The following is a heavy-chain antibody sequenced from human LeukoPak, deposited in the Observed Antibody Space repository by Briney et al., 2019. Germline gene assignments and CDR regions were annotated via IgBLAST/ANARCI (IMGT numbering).Heavy chain of an antibody. J-gene: IGHJ4*02. Sequence: PGGSLRLSCAASGFAFSSYGMHWVRQAPGKGLEWVAVISYDGSNKYYADSVKGRFTISRDNSKNTLYLQMNSLRAEDTAVYYCAKGILLDYGGSSFDYWGQGTLVTVSS. V-gene: IGHV3-30*18. CDR3: AKGILLDYGGSSFDY. CDR2: ISYDGSNK. CDR1: GFAFSSYG. D-gene: IGHD4-23*01.